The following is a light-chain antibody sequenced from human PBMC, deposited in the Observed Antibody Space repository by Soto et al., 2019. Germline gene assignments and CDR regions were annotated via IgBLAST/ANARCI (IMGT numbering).Light chain of an antibody. V-gene: IGKV1-12*01. Sequence: DIQMTQSPSTVSASVGDSVNITCRASQGISRWLAWYQQKPGKAPKLLIYAASSLQSGVPSRFSGSGSGTDYSLTISSLQPEDFATYYCQQGNSFPLTFGGGAKVEIK. J-gene: IGKJ4*01. CDR2: AAS. CDR3: QQGNSFPLT. CDR1: QGISRW.